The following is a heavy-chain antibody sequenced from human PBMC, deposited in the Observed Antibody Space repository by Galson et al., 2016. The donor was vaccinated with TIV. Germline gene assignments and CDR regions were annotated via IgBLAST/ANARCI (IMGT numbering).Heavy chain of an antibody. CDR3: ARIVYGSSALDV. V-gene: IGHV1-2*04. Sequence: SVKVSCKASGYTFTGNYMHWVRQAPGQGLEWMGWINPKRGDTSYAQKFQDWVNMTRDMSISTVYMELSRLRSDDTAVYYCARIVYGSSALDVWGQGTTVTVSS. CDR2: INPKRGDT. J-gene: IGHJ6*02. CDR1: GYTFTGNY. D-gene: IGHD4-17*01.